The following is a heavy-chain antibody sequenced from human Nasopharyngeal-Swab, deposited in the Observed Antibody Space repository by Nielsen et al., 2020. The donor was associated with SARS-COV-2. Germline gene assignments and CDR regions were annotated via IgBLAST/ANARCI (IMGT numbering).Heavy chain of an antibody. V-gene: IGHV3-21*01. D-gene: IGHD3-10*02. CDR1: GFTFSSYT. J-gene: IGHJ4*02. Sequence: GESLKISCAASGFTFSSYTMNWVRQAPGKGLEWDASISSDDKYIFYADSVKGRFTISRDNARSSVYLQMNSLRGEDSAVYYCARALGAVVPADEHYWGRGTLVTVSS. CDR2: ISSDDKYI. CDR3: ARALGAVVPADEHY.